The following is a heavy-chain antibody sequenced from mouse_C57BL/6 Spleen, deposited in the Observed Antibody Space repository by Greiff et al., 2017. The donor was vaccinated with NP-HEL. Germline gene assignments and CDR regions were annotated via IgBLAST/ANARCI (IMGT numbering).Heavy chain of an antibody. J-gene: IGHJ4*01. D-gene: IGHD3-2*02. CDR1: GYSITSGYY. CDR2: ITSDGCT. Sequence: EVKLQESGPGLVKPSPSLSLSCSVTGYSITSGYYWYLIRQFPGNQLEWMGYITSDGCTNYNPSLKNRTSITLDTSKNQFFLKLNSVTTEDTATYYCARECSSGYSAMDYWGQGTSVTVSS. V-gene: IGHV3-6*01. CDR3: ARECSSGYSAMDY.